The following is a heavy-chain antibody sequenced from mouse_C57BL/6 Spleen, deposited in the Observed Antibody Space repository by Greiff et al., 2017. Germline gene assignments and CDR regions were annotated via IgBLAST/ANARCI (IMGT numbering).Heavy chain of an antibody. CDR3: ARDTHSTSY. CDR1: GYSITSGYY. CDR2: ISYDGSN. V-gene: IGHV3-6*01. J-gene: IGHJ3*01. Sequence: EVKLMESGPGLVKPSQSLSLTCSVTGYSITSGYYWYWLRQFPGNLLEWLGYISYDGSNNYNPSLKNRISITRDTTKNQLFRKLNSVTTEDTATDYCARDTHSTSYWGQGTLVTVSA.